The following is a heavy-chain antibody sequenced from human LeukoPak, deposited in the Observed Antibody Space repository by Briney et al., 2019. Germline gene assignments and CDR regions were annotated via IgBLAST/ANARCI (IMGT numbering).Heavy chain of an antibody. J-gene: IGHJ4*02. Sequence: SQTLSLTCTVSGGSISSGSYYWSWIRQPAGKGLEWIGRIYTSGSTNYNPSLKSRVTISVDTSKNQFSLKLSSVTAADTAVYYCASSPVAGTLGFDYWGQGTLVTVSS. CDR3: ASSPVAGTLGFDY. CDR2: IYTSGST. CDR1: GGSISSGSYY. V-gene: IGHV4-61*02. D-gene: IGHD6-19*01.